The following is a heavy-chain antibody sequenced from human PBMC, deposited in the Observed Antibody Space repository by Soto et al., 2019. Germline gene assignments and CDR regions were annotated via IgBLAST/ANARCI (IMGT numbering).Heavy chain of an antibody. CDR3: ASSYYGSGNPKDYYYGMDV. V-gene: IGHV1-3*01. Sequence: ASVKVSCKASGGTFSSYAISWVRQAPGQRLEWMGWINAGNGNTKYSQKFQGRVTITRDTSASTAYMELSSLRSEDTAVYYCASSYYGSGNPKDYYYGMDVWGQGTTVTVSS. CDR1: GGTFSSYA. D-gene: IGHD3-10*01. CDR2: INAGNGNT. J-gene: IGHJ6*02.